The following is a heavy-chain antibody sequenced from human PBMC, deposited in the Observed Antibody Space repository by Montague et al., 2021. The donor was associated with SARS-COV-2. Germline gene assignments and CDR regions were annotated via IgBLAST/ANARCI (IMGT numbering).Heavy chain of an antibody. Sequence: SLRLSCAASGFTFSTSSMNWVRQTPGKRPEWVSGISSGSAYIYYSDSVKGRFTISRDDAENSLYLQMTSLRVEDTAVYYCSRDSGEQLVRDWGQGTLVTVST. V-gene: IGHV3-21*01. CDR1: GFTFSTSS. D-gene: IGHD6-6*01. J-gene: IGHJ4*02. CDR2: ISSGSAYI. CDR3: SRDSGEQLVRD.